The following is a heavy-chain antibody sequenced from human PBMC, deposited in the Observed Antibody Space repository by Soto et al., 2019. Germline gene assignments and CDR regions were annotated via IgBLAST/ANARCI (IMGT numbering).Heavy chain of an antibody. V-gene: IGHV1-18*01. Sequence: QVQLVQSGAEVKKPGASVKVSCKASGYTFLSYGITWVRQAPGQGLEWMGWISAYNAHTNYGQKFQDRVSMTTDTSSNTAYLEVRSLKSGDTAFYFCARVFRWSSSSWGFDYWGQGTLVTVSS. CDR1: GYTFLSYG. CDR2: ISAYNAHT. J-gene: IGHJ4*02. CDR3: ARVFRWSSSSWGFDY. D-gene: IGHD6-6*01.